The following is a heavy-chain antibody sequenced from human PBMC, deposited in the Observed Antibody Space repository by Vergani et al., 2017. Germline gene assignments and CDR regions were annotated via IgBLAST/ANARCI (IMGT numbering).Heavy chain of an antibody. Sequence: QVQLVQSGAEVKKPGASVKVSCKASGYTFTSYGISWVRQAPGQGLEWMGWISAYNGNTNYAQKLQGRVTMTTDTSTSTAYMELRSLRSDDTAVYYCARGLPYDDGLMAPERDNWFDPWGQGTLVTVSS. D-gene: IGHD2-8*01. CDR2: ISAYNGNT. CDR3: ARGLPYDDGLMAPERDNWFDP. CDR1: GYTFTSYG. J-gene: IGHJ5*02. V-gene: IGHV1-18*04.